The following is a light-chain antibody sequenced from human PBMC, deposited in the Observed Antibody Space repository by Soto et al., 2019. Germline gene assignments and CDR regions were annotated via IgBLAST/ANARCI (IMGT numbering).Light chain of an antibody. J-gene: IGKJ4*01. Sequence: IVLTQSPGTLSLSPGESATLSCRASHNVTGRFLAWYHHKPGHSPRLLLYGASSRATGIPERFSGGGSGTDFTLTIRRLEPDDFAIYYVQQYADSSPTFGGGTKVEI. CDR1: HNVTGRF. CDR2: GAS. V-gene: IGKV3-20*01. CDR3: QQYADSSPT.